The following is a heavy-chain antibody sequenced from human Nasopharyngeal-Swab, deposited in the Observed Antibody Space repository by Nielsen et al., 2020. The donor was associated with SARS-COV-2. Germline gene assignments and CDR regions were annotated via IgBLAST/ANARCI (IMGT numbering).Heavy chain of an antibody. CDR3: ARARDGYNLAY. CDR2: INSDGRST. V-gene: IGHV3-74*01. Sequence: WIRQPPGKGLVWVSRINSDGRSTTYADSVKGRFTISRDNAKNTLYLQMNSLRAEDTAVYYCARARDGYNLAYWGQGTLVTVSS. D-gene: IGHD5-24*01. J-gene: IGHJ4*02.